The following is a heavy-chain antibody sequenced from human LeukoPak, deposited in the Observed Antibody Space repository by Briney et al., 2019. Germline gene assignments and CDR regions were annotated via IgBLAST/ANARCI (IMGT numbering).Heavy chain of an antibody. CDR2: INPNSGGT. J-gene: IGHJ4*02. D-gene: IGHD3-22*01. Sequence: ASVKVSCKASGHTFTGYYMHWVRQAPGQGLEWMGWINPNSGGTNYAQKVQGRVTMTRDTSISRAYMELSRLRSDDTAVYYCARAFPFDYDSSGYQDYWGQGTLVTVSS. CDR1: GHTFTGYY. CDR3: ARAFPFDYDSSGYQDY. V-gene: IGHV1-2*02.